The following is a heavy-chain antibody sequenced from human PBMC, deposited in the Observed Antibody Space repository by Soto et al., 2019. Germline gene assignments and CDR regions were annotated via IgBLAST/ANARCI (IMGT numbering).Heavy chain of an antibody. CDR2: ISGSGGST. CDR3: AKNSGESVLEYYYGMDV. J-gene: IGHJ6*02. D-gene: IGHD3-10*01. CDR1: GFTFSSYA. V-gene: IGHV3-23*01. Sequence: GGSLRLSCAASGFTFSSYAMSWVRQAPGKGLEWVSAISGSGGSTYYADSVKGRFTISRDNSKNTLYLQMNSLRAEDTDVYYWAKNSGESVLEYYYGMDVWGQGTRVTVSS.